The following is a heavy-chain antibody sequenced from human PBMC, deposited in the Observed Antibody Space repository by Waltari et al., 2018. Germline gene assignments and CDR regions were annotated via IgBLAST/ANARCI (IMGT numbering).Heavy chain of an antibody. D-gene: IGHD3-10*01. CDR3: ARAITGKEYFPF. CDR1: GGSFSTSA. CDR2: ITPVFNTP. Sequence: QVQVVQSGAEVKRPGSSVKVSCKASGGSFSTSAVSWVWQAPGHGLEWMGGITPVFNTPTYARNLQDRVSITADDSTETVYMELRSLTSDDTALYYCARAITGKEYFPFWGQGTLVVVSS. J-gene: IGHJ1*01. V-gene: IGHV1-69*01.